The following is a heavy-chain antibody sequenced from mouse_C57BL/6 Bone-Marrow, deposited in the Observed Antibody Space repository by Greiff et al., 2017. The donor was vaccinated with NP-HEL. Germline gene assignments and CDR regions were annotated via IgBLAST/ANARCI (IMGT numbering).Heavy chain of an antibody. CDR3: ASYQLGRGYFDV. V-gene: IGHV1-82*01. Sequence: QVQLQQSGPELVKPGASVKISCKASGYAFSSSWMNWVKQRPGKGLEWIGRIYPGDGDTNYNGKFKGKATLTADKSSSTAYMQLSSLTCEDSAVYFCASYQLGRGYFDVWGTGTTVTVSS. J-gene: IGHJ1*03. D-gene: IGHD4-1*02. CDR1: GYAFSSSW. CDR2: IYPGDGDT.